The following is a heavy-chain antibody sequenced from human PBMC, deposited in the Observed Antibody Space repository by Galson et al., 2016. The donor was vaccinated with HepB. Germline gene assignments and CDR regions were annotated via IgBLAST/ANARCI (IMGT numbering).Heavy chain of an antibody. D-gene: IGHD4-17*01. CDR2: IYHSGST. Sequence: ETLSLTCAVSGGSISSSNWWSWVSQPPGKGLKWIGEIYHSGSTNYNPSLKSRFTISVDKAKNQCSLKLSSVTAADTAVYYCARVNHGDYVGGWFDPWGQGTLVTVSS. CDR3: ARVNHGDYVGGWFDP. V-gene: IGHV4-4*02. CDR1: GGSISSSNW. J-gene: IGHJ5*02.